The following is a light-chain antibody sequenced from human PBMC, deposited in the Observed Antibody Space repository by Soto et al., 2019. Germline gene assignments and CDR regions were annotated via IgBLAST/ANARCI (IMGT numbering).Light chain of an antibody. CDR1: QSVSNN. V-gene: IGKV3-15*01. Sequence: EIELTQSPGTLSLSPGERATLSCRASQSVSNNYLAWYQQKPGQAPRLLIYGASTRATGIPARFSGSGSGTEFTLTISSLQSEDFAVYYCQQYKSWPPVTFGQGAKVDIK. CDR2: GAS. CDR3: QQYKSWPPVT. J-gene: IGKJ1*01.